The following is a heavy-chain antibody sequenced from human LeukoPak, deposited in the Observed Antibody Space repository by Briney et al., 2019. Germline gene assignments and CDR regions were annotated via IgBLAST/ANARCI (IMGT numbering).Heavy chain of an antibody. CDR2: IYTSGST. CDR3: ARENMITFGGVIVDAFDI. CDR1: GGSISSYY. J-gene: IGHJ3*02. D-gene: IGHD3-16*02. Sequence: ASETLSLTCTVSGGSISSYYWSWIRQPAGKGLEWTGRIYTSGSTNYNPSLKSRVTMSVDTSKNQFSLKLSSVTAADTAVYYCARENMITFGGVIVDAFDIWGQGTMVTVSS. V-gene: IGHV4-4*07.